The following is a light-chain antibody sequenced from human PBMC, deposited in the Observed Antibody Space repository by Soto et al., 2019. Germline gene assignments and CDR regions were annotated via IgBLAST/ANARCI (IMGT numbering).Light chain of an antibody. J-gene: IGLJ1*01. CDR2: EVS. CDR1: SSNIGNNY. V-gene: IGLV2-14*01. Sequence: QSVLTQPPSVSAAPGQKVTISCSGSSSNIGNNYVSWYQHHPGKAPKLIIYEVSNRPSGVSNRFSGSKSGSTASLTISGLQAEDEADYHCTSYTRDTALVFGTGTKVTVL. CDR3: TSYTRDTALV.